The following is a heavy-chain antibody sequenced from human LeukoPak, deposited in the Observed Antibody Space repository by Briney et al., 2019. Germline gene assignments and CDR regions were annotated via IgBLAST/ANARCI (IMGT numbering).Heavy chain of an antibody. V-gene: IGHV3-30*02. CDR1: GFTFSNYG. CDR2: IRYDGSNK. J-gene: IGHJ4*02. D-gene: IGHD2-2*01. Sequence: GGSLRLSCAASGFTFSNYGMHWVRQAPGKGLEWVAFIRYDGSNKYYADSVKGRFTISRDNSKNTLYLQMNSLRAEDTAVYYCAKPCTSCYGGDFDYWGQGTLVTVSS. CDR3: AKPCTSCYGGDFDY.